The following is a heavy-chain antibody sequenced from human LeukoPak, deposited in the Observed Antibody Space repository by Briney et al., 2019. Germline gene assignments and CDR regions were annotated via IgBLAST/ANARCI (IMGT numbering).Heavy chain of an antibody. V-gene: IGHV4-59*12. Sequence: SETLSLTCTVSGGSISSYYWSWIRQPPGKGLEWIGYIYDSGSTNYNPSLKSRVTISVDTSKNQFSLKLSSVTAADTAVYYCARTYGDAAHFDYWGQGTLVTVSS. CDR1: GGSISSYY. J-gene: IGHJ4*02. CDR2: IYDSGST. CDR3: ARTYGDAAHFDY. D-gene: IGHD4-17*01.